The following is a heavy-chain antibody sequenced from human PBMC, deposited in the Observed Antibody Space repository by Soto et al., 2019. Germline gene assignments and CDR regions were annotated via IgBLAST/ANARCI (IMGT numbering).Heavy chain of an antibody. CDR3: ARALGYSGYAGMDV. D-gene: IGHD5-12*01. Sequence: ASVKVSCKASGYTFTNFGISWVRQAPGQGLEWMGWISPDSGNTNYAQKLQGRVTMTTDTSTSTAYMELRSLRSDDTAVYYCARALGYSGYAGMDVWGQGTTVTVSS. CDR2: ISPDSGNT. V-gene: IGHV1-18*01. CDR1: GYTFTNFG. J-gene: IGHJ6*02.